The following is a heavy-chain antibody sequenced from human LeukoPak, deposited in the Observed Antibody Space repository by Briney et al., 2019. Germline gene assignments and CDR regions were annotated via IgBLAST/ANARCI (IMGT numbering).Heavy chain of an antibody. CDR3: ARNAPSAAGTFYFDY. D-gene: IGHD6-13*01. V-gene: IGHV1-46*01. CDR1: GYTFTSYY. Sequence: GASVKVSCKASGYTFTSYYMHWVRQAPGQGLEWMGIINPSGGSTSYAQKFQGRVTMTRDTSTSTVYMELSSLRSEDTAVYYCARNAPSAAGTFYFDYSGQGTLVTVSS. J-gene: IGHJ4*02. CDR2: INPSGGST.